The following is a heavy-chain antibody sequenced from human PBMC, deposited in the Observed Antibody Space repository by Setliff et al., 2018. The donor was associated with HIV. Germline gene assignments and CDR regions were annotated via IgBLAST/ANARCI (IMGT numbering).Heavy chain of an antibody. V-gene: IGHV4-59*01. CDR2: IYYIGNT. Sequence: SETLSLTCTVSGGSISGYYWSWIRQPPGKGLEWIGYIYYIGNTNYNPSLKGRVTLSVDTSKNQLSLKLSSVTAADTAVYYCARVRSYGSAYDAFDVWGPGTMVTVSS. CDR1: GGSISGYY. D-gene: IGHD3-10*01. J-gene: IGHJ3*01. CDR3: ARVRSYGSAYDAFDV.